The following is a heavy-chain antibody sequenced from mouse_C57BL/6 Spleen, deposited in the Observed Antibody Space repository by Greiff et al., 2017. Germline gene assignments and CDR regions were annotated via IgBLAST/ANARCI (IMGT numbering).Heavy chain of an antibody. D-gene: IGHD2-4*01. CDR2: IYPGSGST. CDR1: GYTFTSYW. V-gene: IGHV1-55*01. CDR3: AIWIYYDYSYAMDY. Sequence: QVQLQQSGAELVKPGASVKLSCKATGYTFTSYWITWVKQRPGQGLEWIGDIYPGSGSTNSNEKFKSKATLTVNTSSSTAYMQLSSQTSEDTAVYYCAIWIYYDYSYAMDYWGQGTSLTVSS. J-gene: IGHJ4*01.